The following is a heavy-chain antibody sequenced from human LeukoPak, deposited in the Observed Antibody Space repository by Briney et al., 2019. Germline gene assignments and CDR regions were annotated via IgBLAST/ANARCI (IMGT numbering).Heavy chain of an antibody. CDR2: MNPNSGNT. CDR1: GYTFTSYD. Sequence: GASVKVSCKASGYTFTSYDINWVRQATGQGLEWMGWMNPNSGNTGYAQKFQGRVTMTRNTSISTAYMELSSLRSEDTAVYYCARAGLAAAGLYYYYYYMDVWGKGTTVTISS. J-gene: IGHJ6*03. D-gene: IGHD6-13*01. V-gene: IGHV1-8*01. CDR3: ARAGLAAAGLYYYYYYMDV.